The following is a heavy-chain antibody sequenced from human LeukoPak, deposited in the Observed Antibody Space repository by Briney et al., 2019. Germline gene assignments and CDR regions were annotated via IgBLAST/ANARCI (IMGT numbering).Heavy chain of an antibody. Sequence: PSETLSLTCAVYGGSFSGYYWSWIRQPPGKGLEWIGEINHSGSTNYNPSLKSRVTISVDTSKNQFSLKLSSVTAADTAVYYCARARLGYRSSTSCYHGNWFDPWGQGTLVTVSS. D-gene: IGHD2-2*01. CDR3: ARARLGYRSSTSCYHGNWFDP. CDR1: GGSFSGYY. V-gene: IGHV4-34*01. J-gene: IGHJ5*02. CDR2: INHSGST.